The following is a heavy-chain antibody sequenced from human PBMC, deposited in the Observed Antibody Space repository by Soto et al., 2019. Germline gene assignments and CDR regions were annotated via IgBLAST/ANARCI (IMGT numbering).Heavy chain of an antibody. CDR2: IVPISGRT. D-gene: IGHD5-12*01. V-gene: IGHV1-69*05. Sequence: QVQLLQSGAEVKRPGSSVKVSCAASGGTFSSLGFTWVRQAPGQGLEWMGGIVPISGRTTFAQKFQGRVKITTDESTRATYMELTTLTSGATAMYYCATRGTQGRWLEFADYWGQGTLVTVSS. J-gene: IGHJ4*02. CDR1: GGTFSSLG. CDR3: ATRGTQGRWLEFADY.